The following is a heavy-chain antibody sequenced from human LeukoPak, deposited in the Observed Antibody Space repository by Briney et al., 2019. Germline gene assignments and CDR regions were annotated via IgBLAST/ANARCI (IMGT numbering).Heavy chain of an antibody. Sequence: GGSLRLSCTASGFTFSSIAMSWVRQAPDKGLEWVSTISGSGGGTYYADSVKGRFTISRDDSKNTLYLQMNSMRADDTAVYYCAKDLGRYRNNFFDYWGQGNLVTVSS. J-gene: IGHJ4*02. CDR1: GFTFSSIA. CDR3: AKDLGRYRNNFFDY. V-gene: IGHV3-23*01. CDR2: ISGSGGGT. D-gene: IGHD1-26*01.